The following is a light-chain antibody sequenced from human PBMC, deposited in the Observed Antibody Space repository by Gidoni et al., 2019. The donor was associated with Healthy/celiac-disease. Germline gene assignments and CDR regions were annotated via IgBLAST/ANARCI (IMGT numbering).Light chain of an antibody. CDR3: SSYTSSSTRV. J-gene: IGLJ1*01. Sequence: QSALTHPASVPGSPGQSITISCPGTSSDVGGYNYVSWYHQHPGKAPKLMIYDVSNRPSGVSNRFSGSKYGNTASLTISGLQAEDEADYYCSSYTSSSTRVFGTGTKVTVL. V-gene: IGLV2-14*01. CDR1: SSDVGGYNY. CDR2: DVS.